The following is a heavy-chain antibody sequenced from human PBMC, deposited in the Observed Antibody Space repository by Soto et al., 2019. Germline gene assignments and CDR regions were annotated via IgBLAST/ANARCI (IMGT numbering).Heavy chain of an antibody. CDR2: ISWDGGST. CDR1: GFTFDDYT. D-gene: IGHD2-2*01. Sequence: GGSLRLSYAASGFTFDDYTMHWVRQAPGKGLEWVSLISWDGGSTYYADSVKGRFTISRDNSKNSLYLQMNSLRTEDTALYYCAKDRRAGPAAIAPVFDYWGQGTLVTVSS. J-gene: IGHJ4*02. CDR3: AKDRRAGPAAIAPVFDY. V-gene: IGHV3-43*01.